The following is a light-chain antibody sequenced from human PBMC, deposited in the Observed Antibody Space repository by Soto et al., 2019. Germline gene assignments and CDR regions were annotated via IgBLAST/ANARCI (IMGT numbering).Light chain of an antibody. Sequence: QSALTQPASVSGSPGQSITISCTGTSSDVGGYNYVSWYQQHPGKAPKLMIYDVSNRPSGVSNRFSGSKSGNTASLTISGLQAEDEADYYCRSYTSSRYVFGTGTKVTVL. J-gene: IGLJ1*01. CDR2: DVS. CDR1: SSDVGGYNY. V-gene: IGLV2-14*01. CDR3: RSYTSSRYV.